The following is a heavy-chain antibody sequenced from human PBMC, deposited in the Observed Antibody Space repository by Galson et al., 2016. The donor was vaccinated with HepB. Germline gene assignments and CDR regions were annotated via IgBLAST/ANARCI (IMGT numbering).Heavy chain of an antibody. Sequence: SLRLSCAASGFTFGDYVVKWVRQAPGKGLEWVGSVRSKPYGGTTEYAASVKGRFTISRDDSKSIAYLQMNSLKTEDTAVYYCTSVYDILTSNEYYYYYYGLDVWGQGTTVTVSS. CDR1: GFTFGDYV. J-gene: IGHJ6*02. D-gene: IGHD3-9*01. V-gene: IGHV3-49*04. CDR3: TSVYDILTSNEYYYYYYGLDV. CDR2: VRSKPYGGTT.